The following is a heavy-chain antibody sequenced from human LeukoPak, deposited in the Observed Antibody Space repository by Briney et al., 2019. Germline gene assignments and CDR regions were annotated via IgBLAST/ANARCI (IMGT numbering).Heavy chain of an antibody. Sequence: ASVKVSCKASEYTFTNNDINWVRQAPGQGLEWMGWINPNSGGTNYAQKFQGRLTMTWDTSISTGYMDLTWLKSDDTAVYYCASEGDGNNLYSYFDPWGQGTLVTVSS. J-gene: IGHJ5*02. CDR1: EYTFTNND. V-gene: IGHV1-2*02. CDR3: ASEGDGNNLYSYFDP. CDR2: INPNSGGT. D-gene: IGHD5-24*01.